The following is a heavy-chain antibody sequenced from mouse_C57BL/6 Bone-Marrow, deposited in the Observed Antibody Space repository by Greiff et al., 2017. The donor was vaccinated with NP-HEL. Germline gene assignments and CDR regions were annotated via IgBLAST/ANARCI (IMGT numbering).Heavy chain of an antibody. CDR2: INPGSGGT. J-gene: IGHJ1*03. V-gene: IGHV1-54*01. CDR1: GYAFTNYL. Sequence: VQLQQSGAELVRPGTSVKVSCKASGYAFTNYLIEWVKQRPGQGLEWIGVINPGSGGTNYNEKFKGKATLTADKSSSTAYMQLSSLTSEDSAVYFCARKGALPGYFDVWGTGTTVTVSS. CDR3: ARKGALPGYFDV.